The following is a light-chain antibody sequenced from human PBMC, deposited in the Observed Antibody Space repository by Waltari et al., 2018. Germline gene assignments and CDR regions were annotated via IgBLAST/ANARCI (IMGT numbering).Light chain of an antibody. J-gene: IGLJ2*01. CDR3: QTWDSTYVV. CDR2: QDV. Sequence: SYELTQPPSVSVSPGQTANISCSGNKLGDKYVCWYHQKPGQSPVLVIYQDVKRPSGIPERCSGSNSGNTATLTISGTQAMEEADYYCQTWDSTYVVFGGGTTLTVL. V-gene: IGLV3-1*01. CDR1: KLGDKY.